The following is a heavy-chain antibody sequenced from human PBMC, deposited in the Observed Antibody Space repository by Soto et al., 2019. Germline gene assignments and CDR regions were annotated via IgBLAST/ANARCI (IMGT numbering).Heavy chain of an antibody. J-gene: IGHJ4*02. CDR1: GYSFASYW. CDR3: ARQANTVQSFVY. Sequence: GESLKISCKGSGYSFASYWIGWVRQMPGKKPEWMGIIRPSDSDTRYNPSFQGQVTFSVDKSISTAYLQWSSLEASDTAMYYCARQANTVQSFVYLAQGTLVTVSS. D-gene: IGHD1-1*01. CDR2: IRPSDSDT. V-gene: IGHV5-51*01.